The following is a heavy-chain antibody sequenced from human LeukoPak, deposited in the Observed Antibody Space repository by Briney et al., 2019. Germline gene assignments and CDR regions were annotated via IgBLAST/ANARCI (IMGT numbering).Heavy chain of an antibody. CDR3: ATDRYSSRVSFDY. CDR2: INPNSGGT. J-gene: IGHJ4*02. V-gene: IGHV1-2*02. Sequence: GASVKVSCKASGYTFTGYYMHWVRQAPGQGLEWMGWINPNSGGTNYAQKFQGRVTMTRDTSISTAYMELSRLRSDDTAVYYCATDRYSSRVSFDYWGQGTLVTVSS. CDR1: GYTFTGYY. D-gene: IGHD6-19*01.